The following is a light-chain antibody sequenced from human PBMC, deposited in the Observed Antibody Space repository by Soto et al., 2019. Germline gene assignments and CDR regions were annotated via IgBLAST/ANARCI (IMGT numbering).Light chain of an antibody. CDR2: ADN. CDR3: QSYDSTLSVVV. CDR1: SSNIGAGYD. V-gene: IGLV1-40*01. Sequence: QSVLTQPPSVSGAPGQRITISCTGGSSNIGAGYDVHWYQHLPGVAPKLLVYADNNRPSGVPDRFSASKSGTSASLAITGLQAEDEAEYYCQSYDSTLSVVVFGGGTQLTVL. J-gene: IGLJ2*01.